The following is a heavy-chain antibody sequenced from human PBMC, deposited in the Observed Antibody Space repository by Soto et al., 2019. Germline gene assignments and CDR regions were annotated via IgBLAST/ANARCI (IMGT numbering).Heavy chain of an antibody. CDR3: ARTPAAMITDRYNWFDS. V-gene: IGHV3-30*01. D-gene: IGHD3-16*01. CDR1: GFTFADYA. J-gene: IGHJ5*01. Sequence: GGSLRLSCVAPGFTFADYAMRWVRRIPGKGLEWVAVISYSGDRQYYAESVKGRFTISRDNSKKTLYLQMFSLTSEDSAVFYCARTPAAMITDRYNWFDSWGPGTQVTVSS. CDR2: ISYSGDRQ.